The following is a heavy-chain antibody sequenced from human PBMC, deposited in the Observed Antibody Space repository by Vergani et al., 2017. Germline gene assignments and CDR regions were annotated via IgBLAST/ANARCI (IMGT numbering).Heavy chain of an antibody. CDR3: ARVVAVAGRAFFDY. CDR1: GGSISSSSYY. D-gene: IGHD6-19*01. V-gene: IGHV4-39*07. Sequence: QLQLQESGPGLVKPSETLSLTCTVSGGSISSSSYYWGWIRQPPGKGLEWIGEIYHSGSTNYNPSLKSRVTISVDKSKNQFSLKLSSVTAADTAVYYCARVVAVAGRAFFDYWGQGTLVTVSS. CDR2: IYHSGST. J-gene: IGHJ4*02.